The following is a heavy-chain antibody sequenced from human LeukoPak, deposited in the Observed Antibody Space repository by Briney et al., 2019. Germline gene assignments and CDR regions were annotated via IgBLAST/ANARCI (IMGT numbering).Heavy chain of an antibody. Sequence: GGSLRLSCAASGFTFDDYAMHWVRQAPGKGLEWVSGISWNSGSIGYADSVKGRFTISRDNAKNSLYLQMNSLRAEDTALYYCAKDVRSGSYYIFDYWGQGTLVTVSS. J-gene: IGHJ4*02. V-gene: IGHV3-9*01. CDR3: AKDVRSGSYYIFDY. CDR1: GFTFDDYA. CDR2: ISWNSGSI. D-gene: IGHD1-26*01.